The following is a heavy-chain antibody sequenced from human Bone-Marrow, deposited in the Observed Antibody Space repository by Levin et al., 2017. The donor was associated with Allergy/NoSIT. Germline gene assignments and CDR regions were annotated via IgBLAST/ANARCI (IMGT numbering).Heavy chain of an antibody. J-gene: IGHJ5*02. CDR1: GFSLNTFGVG. D-gene: IGHD2-15*01. CDR2: IYWNDDK. Sequence: SGPTLVKPTQTLTLTCTFSGFSLNTFGVGVGWIRQSPGKALEWLGIIYWNDDKRYSPSVKNRLTMTKDTSKNQVALRMIDMEPVDTGTYYCAHSVWYGYCSGSRCCRFDPWGQGVLVTVSS. V-gene: IGHV2-5*01. CDR3: AHSVWYGYCSGSRCCRFDP.